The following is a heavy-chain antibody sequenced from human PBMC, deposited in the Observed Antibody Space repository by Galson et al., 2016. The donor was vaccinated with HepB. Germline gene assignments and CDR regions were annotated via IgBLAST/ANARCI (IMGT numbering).Heavy chain of an antibody. V-gene: IGHV3-23*01. Sequence: SLRLSCAGSGFTFATYPMSWVRQAPGKGLEWVPGIRGSGGGIDYADSVKGRFTISRDNSKNTLYLQMSSLRAEDTAVYYCAKERGRSLTMVRGVLDPFDIWGHGTLGTGSA. D-gene: IGHD3-10*01. CDR2: IRGSGGGI. J-gene: IGHJ3*02. CDR1: GFTFATYP. CDR3: AKERGRSLTMVRGVLDPFDI.